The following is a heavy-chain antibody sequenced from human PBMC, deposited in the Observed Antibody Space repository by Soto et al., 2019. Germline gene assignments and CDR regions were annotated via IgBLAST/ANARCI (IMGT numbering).Heavy chain of an antibody. Sequence: GGSLRFACAASGFTFSSYAMHWCRQAPGKGLEWVAVISYDGSNKYYADSVKGRFTISRDNSKNTLYLQMNSLRAEDTAVYYCARDKYSYGYNGPYNWFDPWGQGTLVTVSS. V-gene: IGHV3-30-3*01. D-gene: IGHD5-18*01. J-gene: IGHJ5*02. CDR2: ISYDGSNK. CDR3: ARDKYSYGYNGPYNWFDP. CDR1: GFTFSSYA.